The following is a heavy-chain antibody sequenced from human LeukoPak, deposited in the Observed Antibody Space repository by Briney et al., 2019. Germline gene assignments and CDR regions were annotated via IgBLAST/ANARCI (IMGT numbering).Heavy chain of an antibody. V-gene: IGHV4-31*03. D-gene: IGHD3-10*01. CDR2: LYYSGST. CDR1: GGSISSGGYY. J-gene: IGHJ3*02. Sequence: SQTLSLTCTVSGGSISSGGYYWSWIRQHPGKGLEWIGYLYYSGSTYYNPSLKSRVTISVDTSKNQFSLKLSSVTAADTAVYYCAGYGSGSYYRGWEVAFDIWGQGTMVTVSS. CDR3: AGYGSGSYYRGWEVAFDI.